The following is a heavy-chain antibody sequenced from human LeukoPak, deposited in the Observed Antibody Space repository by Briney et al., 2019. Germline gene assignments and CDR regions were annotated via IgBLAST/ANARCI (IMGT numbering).Heavy chain of an antibody. V-gene: IGHV1-46*01. CDR3: ARDLRRVKAFDI. Sequence: ASVKVSFKASGYTFTGYYMHWVRQAPGQGLEWMGIINPSGGSTSYAQKFQGRVTMTRDTSTSTVYMELSSLRSEDTAVYYCARDLRRVKAFDIWGQGTMVTVSS. CDR2: INPSGGST. CDR1: GYTFTGYY. J-gene: IGHJ3*02.